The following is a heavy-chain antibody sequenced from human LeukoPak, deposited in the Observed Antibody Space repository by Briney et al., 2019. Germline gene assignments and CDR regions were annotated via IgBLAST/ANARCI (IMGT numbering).Heavy chain of an antibody. J-gene: IGHJ4*02. CDR3: ARGGLYYDSSGYWHY. V-gene: IGHV5-51*01. CDR1: GYSFTSYW. D-gene: IGHD3-22*01. Sequence: GESLKISCKGSGYSFTSYWIGWVRQMPGKGLEWMGVIYPGDSDTTYSPSFQGQVTISADKSISTAYLQWSSLKASDTAMYYCARGGLYYDSSGYWHYWGQGTLVTVSS. CDR2: IYPGDSDT.